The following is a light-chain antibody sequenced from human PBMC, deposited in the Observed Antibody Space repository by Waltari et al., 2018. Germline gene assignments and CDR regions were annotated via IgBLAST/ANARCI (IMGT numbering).Light chain of an antibody. CDR1: SSNIGNNY. V-gene: IGLV1-51*02. J-gene: IGLJ7*01. Sequence: QSVLTQPPSVSAAPGQRVSISCSGGSSNIGNNYVSWYRQFPGTAPKLPIYENTARPSGIPGRSSGAKSGTSATLDITGLQAGDEADYYCGTWDSSLSGAVFGGGTHLTVL. CDR3: GTWDSSLSGAV. CDR2: ENT.